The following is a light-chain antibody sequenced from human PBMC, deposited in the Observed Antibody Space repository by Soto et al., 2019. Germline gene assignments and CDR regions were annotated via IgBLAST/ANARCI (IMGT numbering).Light chain of an antibody. J-gene: IGKJ1*01. CDR3: QQYGSSPWT. V-gene: IGKV3-20*01. CDR2: GAS. CDR1: QSVNSDY. Sequence: EIVLTQSPGTLSLSPGERAPLSCRASQSVNSDYLAWYQQKPGQAPRLLIYGASSRATGIPDRFSGSGSGTDFTLTISRLEPEDFAVYYCQQYGSSPWTFGQGTKVDIK.